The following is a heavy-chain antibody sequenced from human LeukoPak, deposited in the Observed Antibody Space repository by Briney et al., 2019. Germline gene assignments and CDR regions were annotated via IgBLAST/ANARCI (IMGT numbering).Heavy chain of an antibody. J-gene: IGHJ4*02. Sequence: PGRSLRLSCAASGFTFSSYGMHWVRQAPGKGLEWVGRIKSRTDGGTTDYAAPVKGRFTISRDDSKNTLFLQMNSLKTEDTAVYYCTTDPLKNWGQGTLVTVSS. CDR3: TTDPLKN. CDR1: GFTFSSYG. CDR2: IKSRTDGGTT. V-gene: IGHV3-15*01.